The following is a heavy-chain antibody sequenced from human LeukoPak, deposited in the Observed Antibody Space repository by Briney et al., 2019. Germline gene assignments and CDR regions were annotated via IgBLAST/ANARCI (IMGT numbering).Heavy chain of an antibody. CDR1: GFTFRSYG. Sequence: GSLRLSCAASGFTFRSYGMHWVRQAPGKGLEWVAVISYDGSNKYYADSVKGRFTISRDNSKNTLYLQMNSLRVEDTAVYYCAKAKSYYSNYDYWGQGTLVTVSS. CDR2: ISYDGSNK. J-gene: IGHJ4*02. D-gene: IGHD4-11*01. V-gene: IGHV3-30*18. CDR3: AKAKSYYSNYDY.